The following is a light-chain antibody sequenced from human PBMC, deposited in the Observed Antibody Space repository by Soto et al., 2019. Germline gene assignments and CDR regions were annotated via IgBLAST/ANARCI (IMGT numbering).Light chain of an antibody. J-gene: IGLJ1*01. CDR2: QDN. CDR1: KLGDKY. Sequence: SYELTQPPSVSVSPGQTASVTCSGDKLGDKYTCWYQQKPGQSPVLVIYQDNKRPSGIPERFSGSNSGNTATLTISGTQAMDEADYYCQAWDSSTYVFGSRTKLTVL. CDR3: QAWDSSTYV. V-gene: IGLV3-1*01.